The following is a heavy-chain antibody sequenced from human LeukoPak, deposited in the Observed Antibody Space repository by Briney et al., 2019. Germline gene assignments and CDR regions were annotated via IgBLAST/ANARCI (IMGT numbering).Heavy chain of an antibody. CDR1: GFTFSSYE. J-gene: IGHJ4*02. Sequence: PGGSLRLSCAASGFTFSSYEMNWVRQAPGKGLEWVSYISSSGNTIYYADSVKGRFTISRDNAKNSLYLQMDSLRAEDTAVYYCVPRSSSSWYAFGYWGQGTLVSVSS. V-gene: IGHV3-48*03. CDR3: VPRSSSSWYAFGY. CDR2: ISSSGNTI. D-gene: IGHD6-13*01.